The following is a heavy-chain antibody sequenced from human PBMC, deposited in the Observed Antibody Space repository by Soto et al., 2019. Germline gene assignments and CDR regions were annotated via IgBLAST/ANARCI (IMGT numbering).Heavy chain of an antibody. CDR1: GYSFTKHW. CDR3: ASSQLVGKYYYGMDV. V-gene: IGHV5-51*01. D-gene: IGHD6-6*01. J-gene: IGHJ6*02. CDR2: IYPGDSDT. Sequence: PGASLKISCEGSGYSFTKHWIGWVRQMPGKGLEWMGIIYPGDSDTRYSPSFQGQVTISADKSISTAYLQWSSLTASDTAMYYCASSQLVGKYYYGMDVWGQGTTVTVSS.